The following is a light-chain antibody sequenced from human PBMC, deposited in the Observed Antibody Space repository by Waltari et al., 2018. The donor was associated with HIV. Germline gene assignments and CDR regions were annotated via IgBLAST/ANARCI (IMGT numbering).Light chain of an antibody. J-gene: IGKJ4*01. V-gene: IGKV4-1*01. CDR2: WAS. CDR3: QQTYTIPPT. CDR1: QSVFYSSNNKNY. Sequence: DIVMTQSPESLAVSLGERATIKCKSSQSVFYSSNNKNYLSWYQQKPGQPPKPIIYWASSRQSGVPDRFSGSGSGTDFTLTISSLQAEDVAVYFCQQTYTIPPTFGGGTKVEIK.